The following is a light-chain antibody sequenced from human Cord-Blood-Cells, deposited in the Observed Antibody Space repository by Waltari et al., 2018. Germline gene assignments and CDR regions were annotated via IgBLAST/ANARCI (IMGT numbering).Light chain of an antibody. J-gene: IGLJ3*02. CDR3: AAWDDSLSGPV. CDR2: SNN. CDR1: SSNIGSNY. V-gene: IGLV1-47*01. Sequence: QSVLTQPPSASGTTGQRVTISCSGSSSNIGSNYAYWYQQLPETAPKLLIYSNNQRPSGVPDRFSGYKSGTSASLAISGLRSEDEADYYCAAWDDSLSGPVFGGGTKLTVL.